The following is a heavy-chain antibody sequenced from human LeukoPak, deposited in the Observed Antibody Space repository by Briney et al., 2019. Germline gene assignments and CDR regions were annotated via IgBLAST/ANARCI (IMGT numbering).Heavy chain of an antibody. CDR2: ISWNSGII. D-gene: IGHD5-18*01. Sequence: GGSLRLSCAASGFTFDDYAMPWVRQAPGKGLEWVSGISWNSGIIGYADSVKGRFTISRDNAKNSLYLQMNSLRAEDTALYYCAKGREYSYGRFDSWGQGTLVTVSS. CDR1: GFTFDDYA. CDR3: AKGREYSYGRFDS. J-gene: IGHJ4*02. V-gene: IGHV3-9*01.